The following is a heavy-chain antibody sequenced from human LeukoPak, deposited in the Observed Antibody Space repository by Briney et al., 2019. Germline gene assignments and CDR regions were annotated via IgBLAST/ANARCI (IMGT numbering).Heavy chain of an antibody. CDR3: ARENGYVWGSYRLLDY. CDR1: GYTFTGYY. CDR2: INPNSGGT. V-gene: IGHV1-2*02. D-gene: IGHD3-16*02. J-gene: IGHJ4*02. Sequence: ASVKVSCKASGYTFTGYYMHWVRQAPGQGLEWMGWINPNSGGTNYAQKFQGRVTMTRDTSISTAYMELSRLGSDDTAVYYCARENGYVWGSYRLLDYWGQGTLVTVSS.